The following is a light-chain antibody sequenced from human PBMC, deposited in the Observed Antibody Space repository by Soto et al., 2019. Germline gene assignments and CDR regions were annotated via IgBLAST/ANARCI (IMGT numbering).Light chain of an antibody. CDR2: GAS. J-gene: IGKJ1*01. CDR3: QQYNNWPPERT. Sequence: DIVLTQSPGTLSLSPGERATLSCRASQSVSSNLAWYQQKPGQAPRLLIYGASTRATGIPARFSGSGSGTEFTLTISSLQSEDFAVYYCQQYNNWPPERTFGKGTKVDIK. V-gene: IGKV3-15*01. CDR1: QSVSSN.